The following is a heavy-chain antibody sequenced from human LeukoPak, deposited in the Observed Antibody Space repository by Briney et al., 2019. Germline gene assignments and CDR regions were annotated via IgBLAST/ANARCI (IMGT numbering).Heavy chain of an antibody. V-gene: IGHV4-59*08. CDR1: GGSISSYY. J-gene: IGHJ4*02. D-gene: IGHD6-19*01. CDR2: IYYSGST. Sequence: SETLSLTCTVSGGSISSYYWSWIRQPPGKGLEWIGYIYYSGSTNYNPSLKSRVTISVDTSKNQFSLKLSSVTAADTAVYYCARLDSSGLNDYFDYWGQGTLVTVSS. CDR3: ARLDSSGLNDYFDY.